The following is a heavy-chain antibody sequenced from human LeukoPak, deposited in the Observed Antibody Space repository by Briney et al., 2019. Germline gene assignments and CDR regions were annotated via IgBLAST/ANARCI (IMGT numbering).Heavy chain of an antibody. CDR1: GYTFTNYA. J-gene: IGHJ4*02. CDR3: ARETYSNILTGTDY. CDR2: ISAYNGNT. V-gene: IGHV1-18*01. Sequence: GASVKVSCKASGYTFTNYAISWVRQAPGQGLEWMGWISAYNGNTKYAQSLQGRLTLTIDTSTSTAYMELRSLTSDDTAVYYCARETYSNILTGTDYWGPGTLVTVSS. D-gene: IGHD3-9*01.